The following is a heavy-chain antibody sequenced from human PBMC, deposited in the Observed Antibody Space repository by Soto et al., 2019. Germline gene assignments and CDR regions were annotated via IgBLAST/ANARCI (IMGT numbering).Heavy chain of an antibody. CDR1: GGSISSSGYY. V-gene: IGHV4-39*07. CDR3: ARWYSSSWYNRTSYFDY. Sequence: PSETLSLTCTVSGGSISSSGYYWGWIRQPPGKGLEWVGSLYYSGNTYYNPSLKSRVTISVDTSKNQFSLKLSSVTAADTAVYYCARWYSSSWYNRTSYFDYWGQGTLVTVSS. D-gene: IGHD6-13*01. CDR2: LYYSGNT. J-gene: IGHJ4*02.